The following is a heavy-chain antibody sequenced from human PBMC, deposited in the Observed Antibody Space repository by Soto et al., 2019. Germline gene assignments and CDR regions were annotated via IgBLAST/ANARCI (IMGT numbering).Heavy chain of an antibody. D-gene: IGHD1-26*01. CDR1: GGTFSSYA. Sequence: QVQLVQSGAEVKKPGSSVKVSCKASGGTFSSYAISWVRQAPGQGLEWRGGIIPIFGTANYAQKFQGRVTITAEESTSTAYMERGGLRAKDTAMSYCATDILDWGQGTLVTVSS. J-gene: IGHJ4*02. CDR2: IIPIFGTA. V-gene: IGHV1-69*12. CDR3: ATDILD.